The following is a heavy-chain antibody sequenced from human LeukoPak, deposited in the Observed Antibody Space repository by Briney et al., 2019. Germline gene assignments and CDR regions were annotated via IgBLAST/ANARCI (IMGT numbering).Heavy chain of an antibody. CDR2: INSDGSSI. V-gene: IGHV3-74*01. Sequence: GGSLRLSCAASGFTFSSYWMHWVRQAPGKGLVWVSRINSDGSSISYADSVKGRFTISRDNAKNTLYLQMNSLRAEDTAVYYCASGDSSGYYFSSYWGQGTLVTVSS. J-gene: IGHJ4*02. D-gene: IGHD3-22*01. CDR3: ASGDSSGYYFSSY. CDR1: GFTFSSYW.